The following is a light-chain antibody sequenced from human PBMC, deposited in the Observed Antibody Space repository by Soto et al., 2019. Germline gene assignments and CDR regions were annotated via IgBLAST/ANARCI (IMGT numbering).Light chain of an antibody. CDR2: GAS. CDR1: QSVSSN. J-gene: IGKJ1*01. CDR3: QQYNNWPPWT. V-gene: IGKV3-15*01. Sequence: EIVMTQSPATLSVSPGERATLSCRASQSVSSNLAWYQQKPGQAPRLLIDGASTRATGIPARFSGSGSGTEFTLTITSLQSEDFAVYYCQQYNNWPPWTCGQGSKV.